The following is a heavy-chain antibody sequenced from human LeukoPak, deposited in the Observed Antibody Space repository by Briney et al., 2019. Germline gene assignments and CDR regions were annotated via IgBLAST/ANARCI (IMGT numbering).Heavy chain of an antibody. D-gene: IGHD6-19*01. Sequence: GESLRLSCAASGFTLRTYAMRWVRQAPGKGLEWVSTINANSGTNAASVRGRFTISRDNSKNTLYLQVNTLRADDTATYYCAKPISGGLAVTADWFHPWGQGTLVVVSS. CDR1: GFTLRTYA. CDR3: AKPISGGLAVTADWFHP. CDR2: INANSGT. J-gene: IGHJ5*01. V-gene: IGHV3-23*01.